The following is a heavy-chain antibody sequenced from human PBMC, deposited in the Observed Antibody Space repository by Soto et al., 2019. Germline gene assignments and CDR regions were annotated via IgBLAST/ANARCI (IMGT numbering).Heavy chain of an antibody. CDR1: GGSFSGYY. D-gene: IGHD5-12*01. V-gene: IGHV4-34*01. CDR2: INHSGST. Sequence: LSLTCAVYGGSFSGYYWSWIRQPPGKGLEWIGEINHSGSTNYNPSLKTRVTISVDTSKNQFSLKLSSVTAADTAVYYCARARRYSGYDNNWFDPWGQGTLVTVSS. CDR3: ARARRYSGYDNNWFDP. J-gene: IGHJ5*02.